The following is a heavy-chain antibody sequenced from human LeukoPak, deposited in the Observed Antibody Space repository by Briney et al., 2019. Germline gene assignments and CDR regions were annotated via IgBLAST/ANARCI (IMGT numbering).Heavy chain of an antibody. CDR3: ARVFAAAGDY. CDR1: GFTFSSYS. J-gene: IGHJ4*02. V-gene: IGHV3-21*01. Sequence: GGSLTLSCAASGFTFSSYSMNWVRQAPGKGLEWVSSISSSSSYIYYADSVKGRFTISRDNAENSLYLQMNSLRAEDTAVCYCARVFAAAGDYWGQGTLVTVSS. D-gene: IGHD6-13*01. CDR2: ISSSSSYI.